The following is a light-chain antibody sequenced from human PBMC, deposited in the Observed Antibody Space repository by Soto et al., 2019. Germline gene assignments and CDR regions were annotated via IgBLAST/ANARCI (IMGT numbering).Light chain of an antibody. CDR3: NSYTTLSNRV. V-gene: IGLV2-14*01. J-gene: IGLJ1*01. CDR1: SSDIGAYNY. Sequence: VLTQPASVSGSPGQSITISCTGTSSDIGAYNYVSWYQQHPGKAPKLLIYEVTNRPSGVSDRFSGSKSGNTASLTISGLQAEDEANYYCNSYTTLSNRVFGTGTKVTVL. CDR2: EVT.